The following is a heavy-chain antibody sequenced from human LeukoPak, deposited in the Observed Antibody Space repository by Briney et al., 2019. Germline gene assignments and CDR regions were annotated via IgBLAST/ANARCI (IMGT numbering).Heavy chain of an antibody. CDR2: TCYGWRP. Sequence: PSETLSLTCTVSGGAISSSTYYWGWIRQPPGKWLELIVTTCYGWRPSFTPSLQSRVTISVDTSKIQFSLKLSSVTAADTAVYYCARGHSPVTTKVSYFQHWGQGTLVTVSS. V-gene: IGHV4-39*01. CDR3: ARGHSPVTTKVSYFQH. J-gene: IGHJ1*01. D-gene: IGHD4-17*01. CDR1: GGAISSSTYY.